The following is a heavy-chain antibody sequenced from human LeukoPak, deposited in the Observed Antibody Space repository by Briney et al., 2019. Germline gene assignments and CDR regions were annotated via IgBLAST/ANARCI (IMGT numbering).Heavy chain of an antibody. CDR3: TTPRREIAVAGGDY. D-gene: IGHD6-19*01. CDR2: IKSKADGGTT. Sequence: PGGSLRLSCAASGFTFSNAWVSWVRHAPGKGLEWVGRIKSKADGGTTEYAAPVKGRFTISRDDSKNTLNLQMNSLKTEDTAVYNCTTPRREIAVAGGDYWGQGTLVTVSS. V-gene: IGHV3-15*01. J-gene: IGHJ4*02. CDR1: GFTFSNAW.